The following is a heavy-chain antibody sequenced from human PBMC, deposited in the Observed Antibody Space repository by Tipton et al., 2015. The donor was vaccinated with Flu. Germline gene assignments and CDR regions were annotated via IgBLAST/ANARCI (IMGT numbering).Heavy chain of an antibody. J-gene: IGHJ4*02. CDR3: ARERDVLLWFGELGYFDY. CDR1: GGSIGSGSYY. Sequence: TLSLTCTVSGGSIGSGSYYWSWIRQPAGKGLEWIGRIYTSGSTNYNPSLKSRVTISVDTSKNQLSLKLSSVTAADTAVYYCARERDVLLWFGELGYFDYWGQGTLVTVSS. CDR2: IYTSGST. V-gene: IGHV4-61*02. D-gene: IGHD3-10*01.